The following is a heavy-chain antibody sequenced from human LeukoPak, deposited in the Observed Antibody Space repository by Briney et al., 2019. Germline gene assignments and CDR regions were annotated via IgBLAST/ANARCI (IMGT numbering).Heavy chain of an antibody. CDR2: ISAYNGDT. V-gene: IGHV1-18*01. J-gene: IGHJ4*02. CDR1: GYTFSSYA. Sequence: SVKVSCKASGYTFSSYAISWVRQAPGQGLEWMGWISAYNGDTKYAQKLQGRVTMSTDTSTSTAYMELRSLRSDDTAVYYCARDGGYYYGSGTFVGVWGQGTLVTVSS. D-gene: IGHD3-10*01. CDR3: ARDGGYYYGSGTFVGV.